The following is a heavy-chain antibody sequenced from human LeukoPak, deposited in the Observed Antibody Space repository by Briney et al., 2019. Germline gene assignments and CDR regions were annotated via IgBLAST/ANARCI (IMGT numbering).Heavy chain of an antibody. CDR3: ARAPQDYYGLGSYSDFDY. D-gene: IGHD3-10*01. J-gene: IGHJ4*02. Sequence: ASVKVSCKASGYTFTSYYMHWVRQAPGQGLEWMGIINPSGGSTSYAQKFQGRVTMTRDTSTSTVYMELSSLRSEDTAVYYCARAPQDYYGLGSYSDFDYWGQGTLVTVSS. CDR1: GYTFTSYY. CDR2: INPSGGST. V-gene: IGHV1-46*01.